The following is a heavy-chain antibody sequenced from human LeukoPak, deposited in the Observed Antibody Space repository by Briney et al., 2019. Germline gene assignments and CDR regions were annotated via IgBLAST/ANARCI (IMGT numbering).Heavy chain of an antibody. CDR1: GGSLSGYH. V-gene: IGHV4-34*01. CDR2: INHIGNT. Sequence: SETLSLTCAVYGGSLSGYHWSWIRQAPGKGLDWIGEINHIGNTNYNPSLTSRVIISVDTSKNQLSLMLSSVTAADTAVYFCARGLHYYYYMDVWGTGTTVTVSS. J-gene: IGHJ6*03. CDR3: ARGLHYYYYMDV.